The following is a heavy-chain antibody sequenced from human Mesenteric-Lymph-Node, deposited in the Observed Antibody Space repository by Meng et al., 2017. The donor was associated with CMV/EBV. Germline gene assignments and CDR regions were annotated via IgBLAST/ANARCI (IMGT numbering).Heavy chain of an antibody. D-gene: IGHD2-2*01. V-gene: IGHV3-48*04. CDR2: ISSSSSTI. CDR1: GFTFSSYS. Sequence: GGSLRPSCAASGFTFSSYSMNWVRQAPGKGLEWVSYISSSSSTIYYADSVKGRFTISRDNAKNSLYLQMNSLRAEDTAVYYCAGVVPAATSFYYYYGMDVWGQGTTVTVSS. CDR3: AGVVPAATSFYYYYGMDV. J-gene: IGHJ6*02.